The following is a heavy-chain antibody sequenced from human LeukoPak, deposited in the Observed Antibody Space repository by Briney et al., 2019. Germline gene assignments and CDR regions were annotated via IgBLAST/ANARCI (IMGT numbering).Heavy chain of an antibody. CDR2: ISGSGGST. CDR1: GFTFSSYA. Sequence: PGGSLRLSCAASGFTFSSYAMSWVRQAPGKGLEWVSVISGSGGSTYYADSVKGRFTISRDNSKNTLYLQMNSLRAEDTAVYYCAKGYSGYDFSDYWGQGTLVTVSS. CDR3: AKGYSGYDFSDY. D-gene: IGHD5-12*01. J-gene: IGHJ4*02. V-gene: IGHV3-23*01.